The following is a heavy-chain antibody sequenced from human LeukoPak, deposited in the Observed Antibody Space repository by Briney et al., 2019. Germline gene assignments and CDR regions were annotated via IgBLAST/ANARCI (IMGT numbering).Heavy chain of an antibody. CDR3: ARGVYYDFWSGYWHWFDP. Sequence: PSETLSLTCAVYGGSFSGYYWSWIRQPPGKGLEWIGEINHSGSTNCNPSLKSRVTISVDTSKNQFSLKLSSVTAADTVVYYCARGVYYDFWSGYWHWFDPWGQGTLVTVSS. CDR2: INHSGST. CDR1: GGSFSGYY. J-gene: IGHJ5*02. D-gene: IGHD3-3*01. V-gene: IGHV4-34*01.